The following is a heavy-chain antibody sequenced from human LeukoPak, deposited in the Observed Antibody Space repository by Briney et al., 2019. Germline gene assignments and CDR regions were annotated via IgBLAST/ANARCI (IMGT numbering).Heavy chain of an antibody. CDR3: ARRGLHDY. D-gene: IGHD5/OR15-5a*01. Sequence: GGSLRLSCVASGFTYSGYWLSWVRQGPGKGLEWVATIKGDGSVKNYVDSVKGRFTISRDNAKNSVFLQMDSLRVEDTALYYCARRGLHDYWGQGTLVTVSS. V-gene: IGHV3-7*03. CDR2: IKGDGSVK. CDR1: GFTYSGYW. J-gene: IGHJ4*02.